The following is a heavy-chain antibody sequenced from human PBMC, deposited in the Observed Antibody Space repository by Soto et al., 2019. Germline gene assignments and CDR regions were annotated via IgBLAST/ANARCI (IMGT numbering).Heavy chain of an antibody. CDR3: ARDSYYYGSGGLDY. Sequence: GGSLRLSCAASGFTVSSNYMSWVRQAPGKGLEWVSVIYSGGSTYYADSVKGRFTISRDNSKNTLYLQMNSLRAEDTAVYYCARDSYYYGSGGLDYWGQGTLVTVSS. CDR2: IYSGGST. D-gene: IGHD3-10*01. CDR1: GFTVSSNY. V-gene: IGHV3-66*01. J-gene: IGHJ4*02.